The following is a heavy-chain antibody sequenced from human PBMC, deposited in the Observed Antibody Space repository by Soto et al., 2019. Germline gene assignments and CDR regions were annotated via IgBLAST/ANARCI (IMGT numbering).Heavy chain of an antibody. Sequence: GGSLRLSCAASGFTFSSCAMGWVRQAPGKGLEWVSDIIDSGGSTYYADSVKGRFTISRDNSKSTLYLQMNSLRAEDTAVYYCARDRFLSSTWYPQGKEAFDVWVQGTMVTVSS. D-gene: IGHD6-13*01. CDR1: GFTFSSCA. V-gene: IGHV3-23*01. J-gene: IGHJ3*01. CDR3: ARDRFLSSTWYPQGKEAFDV. CDR2: IIDSGGST.